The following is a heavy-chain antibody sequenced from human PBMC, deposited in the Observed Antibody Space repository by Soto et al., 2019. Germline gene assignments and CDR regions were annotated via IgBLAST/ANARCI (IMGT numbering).Heavy chain of an antibody. CDR2: ASHPFRTS. Sequence: QVQLVQSGAEVKKPGSSVKVSCKTSGVSFNNNGIGWVRQAPGHGLEWMGGASHPFRTSNYARKLQGRISITADASAGTVNMELGSLTSADTAQYYCARVLYYGSGSYSPYGMDVWGQGTTVTVSS. J-gene: IGHJ6*02. CDR1: GVSFNNNG. CDR3: ARVLYYGSGSYSPYGMDV. D-gene: IGHD3-10*01. V-gene: IGHV1-69*01.